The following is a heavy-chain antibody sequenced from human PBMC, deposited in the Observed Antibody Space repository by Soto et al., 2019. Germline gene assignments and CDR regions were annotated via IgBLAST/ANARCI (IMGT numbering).Heavy chain of an antibody. J-gene: IGHJ4*02. Sequence: QITLKESGPTLVKPTQTLTLTCTFSGFSLSTSGVGVGWISQPPGKALEWLALIYWDDDKRYSPSLKSRLTITEDTSKNQVVLTMTYMDPVDTATYYCAHRQRTVYFDYWGQGTLVTVSS. CDR1: GFSLSTSGVG. CDR3: AHRQRTVYFDY. V-gene: IGHV2-5*02. D-gene: IGHD4-17*01. CDR2: IYWDDDK.